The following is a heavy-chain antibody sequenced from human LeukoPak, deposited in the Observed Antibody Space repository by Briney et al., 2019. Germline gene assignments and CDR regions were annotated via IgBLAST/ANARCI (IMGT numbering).Heavy chain of an antibody. CDR1: GGSISSSSYY. V-gene: IGHV4-39*07. J-gene: IGHJ4*02. CDR3: ARSALRFRLYYFDY. D-gene: IGHD3-3*01. Sequence: SETLSLTCTVSGGSISSSSYYWGWIRQPPGKGLEWIGSIYYSGSTYYNPSLKSRVTISVDTSKNQFSLKLSSVTAADTAVYYCARSALRFRLYYFDYWGQGTLVTVSS. CDR2: IYYSGST.